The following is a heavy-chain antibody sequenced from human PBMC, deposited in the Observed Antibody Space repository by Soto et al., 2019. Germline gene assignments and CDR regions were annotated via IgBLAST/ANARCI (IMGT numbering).Heavy chain of an antibody. J-gene: IGHJ6*02. Sequence: SETLSLTCTVSGGSVSSGSYYWSWIRQPPGKGLEWIGYIYYSGSTNYNPSLKSRVTISVDTSKNQFSLKLSSVTAADTAVYYCARGMFGESIGGDYYYYGMDVWGQGTTVTVSS. V-gene: IGHV4-61*01. D-gene: IGHD3-10*02. CDR2: IYYSGST. CDR3: ARGMFGESIGGDYYYYGMDV. CDR1: GGSVSSGSYY.